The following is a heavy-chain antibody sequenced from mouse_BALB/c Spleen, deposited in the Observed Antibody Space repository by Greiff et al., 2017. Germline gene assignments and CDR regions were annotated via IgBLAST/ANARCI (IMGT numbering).Heavy chain of an antibody. V-gene: IGHV2-9-2*01. CDR1: GFSLTSYD. J-gene: IGHJ4*01. Sequence: QVQLKESGPGLVAPSQSLSITCTVSGFSLTSYDISWIRQPPGKGLEWLGVIWTGGGTNYNSAFMSRLSISKDNSKSQVFLKMNSLQTDDTAIYYCVRDPSPLPMDYWGQGTSVTVSS. CDR2: IWTGGGT. CDR3: VRDPSPLPMDY.